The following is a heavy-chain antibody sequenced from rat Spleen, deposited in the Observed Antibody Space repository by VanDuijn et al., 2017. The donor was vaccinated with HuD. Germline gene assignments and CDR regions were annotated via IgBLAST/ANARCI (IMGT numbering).Heavy chain of an antibody. J-gene: IGHJ2*01. CDR1: GFSLTNFH. CDR3: ARADIAAISTGGI. V-gene: IGHV2S12*01. D-gene: IGHD1-2*01. CDR2: ISSGGST. Sequence: QEQLKESGPGLVQPSQTLSLTCTVSGFSLTNFHVHWVRQPPGKDLEWIVAISSGGSTYYNSVFKSRLSISRDTSKSQLYLKMNSLQTEDTATYYCARADIAAISTGGIWGQGVMVTVSS.